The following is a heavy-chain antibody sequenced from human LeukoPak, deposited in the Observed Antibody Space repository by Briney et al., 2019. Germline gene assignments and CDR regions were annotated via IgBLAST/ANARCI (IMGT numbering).Heavy chain of an antibody. CDR3: AKGTLHDFWSGYYYFDY. CDR2: ISGSGGST. V-gene: IGHV3-23*01. Sequence: PWGSLKLSCAASGFTFSSYAMSWVRPAPGEGLEWVSAISGSGGSTYYADSVKGRFTISRDNSKNTLYLQMNSLRAEDTAVYYCAKGTLHDFWSGYYYFDYWGQGTLVTVSS. D-gene: IGHD3-3*01. CDR1: GFTFSSYA. J-gene: IGHJ4*02.